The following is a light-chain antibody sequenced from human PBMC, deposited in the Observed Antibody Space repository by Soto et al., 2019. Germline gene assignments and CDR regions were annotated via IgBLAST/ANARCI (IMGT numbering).Light chain of an antibody. CDR3: HQYYKWPLT. J-gene: IGKJ4*01. V-gene: IGKV3-15*01. CDR2: DAS. Sequence: EIVLTQSPGTLSLSPGERATLSCRASQSVSSANFAWYQQKPGQAPRLLIYDASTRATDIPARFSGSGSGTDFTLTISSLLSEDFAVYYCHQYYKWPLTFGGGTKVDIK. CDR1: QSVSSAN.